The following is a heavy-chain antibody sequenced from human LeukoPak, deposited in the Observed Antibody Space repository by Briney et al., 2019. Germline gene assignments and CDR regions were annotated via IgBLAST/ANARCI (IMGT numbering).Heavy chain of an antibody. V-gene: IGHV1-3*03. Sequence: GASVKVSCKASGYTFTSYAMHWVRQAPGQRLEWMGWINAGNGNTKYSQEFQGRVTITRDTSASTAYMELSSLRSEDMAVYYCARGLLFDWPLYYFDYWGQGTLVTVSS. J-gene: IGHJ4*02. CDR2: INAGNGNT. D-gene: IGHD3-9*01. CDR3: ARGLLFDWPLYYFDY. CDR1: GYTFTSYA.